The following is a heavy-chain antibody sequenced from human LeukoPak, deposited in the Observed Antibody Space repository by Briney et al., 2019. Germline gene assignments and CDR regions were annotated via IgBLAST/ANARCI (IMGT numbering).Heavy chain of an antibody. J-gene: IGHJ4*02. Sequence: GGSLRLSCAASGFSFSDYDIHWVRLAPGKGLEWVTFIRYDGSNTYAESVKGRFTISRDNSKNTVYLQMNSLAIEDTAIYYCAKNRWDSVATPDSWGQGTVVTVSS. D-gene: IGHD5-12*01. CDR3: AKNRWDSVATPDS. V-gene: IGHV3-30*02. CDR2: IRYDGSNT. CDR1: GFSFSDYD.